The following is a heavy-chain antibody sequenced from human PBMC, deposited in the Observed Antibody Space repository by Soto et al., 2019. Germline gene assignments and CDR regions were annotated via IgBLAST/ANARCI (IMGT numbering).Heavy chain of an antibody. J-gene: IGHJ4*02. CDR2: IYCDDDK. Sequence: QITLKESGPSLVKPTQTLTLTCTFSGFSLTTTGVGVLWTRQPPGKALERLVLIYCDDDKHYSPSLRSRLTITKDTAKNLVVRTLSNVDTADTGTNFCAHGAGLEQWLYRLLNWGQATLVTVSS. V-gene: IGHV2-5*02. CDR3: AHGAGLEQWLYRLLN. D-gene: IGHD6-19*01. CDR1: GFSLTTTGVG.